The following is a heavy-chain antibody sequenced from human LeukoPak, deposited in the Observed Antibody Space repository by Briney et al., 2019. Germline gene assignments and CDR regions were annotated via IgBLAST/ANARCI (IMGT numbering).Heavy chain of an antibody. CDR2: IRSKAYGGIT. J-gene: IGHJ6*03. D-gene: IGHD3-10*01. Sequence: GSLRLSCTASGFTFGDYAMSWVRQAPGKGLEWVGFIRSKAYGGITEYAASVKGRFTISRDDSKSIAYLQMNSLKTEDTAVYYCTRGLGYYGSGSYYTGRSAYYYYYMDVWGKGTTVTISS. V-gene: IGHV3-49*04. CDR3: TRGLGYYGSGSYYTGRSAYYYYYMDV. CDR1: GFTFGDYA.